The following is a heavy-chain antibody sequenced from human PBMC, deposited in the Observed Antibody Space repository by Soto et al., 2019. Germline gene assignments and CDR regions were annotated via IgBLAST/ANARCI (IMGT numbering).Heavy chain of an antibody. V-gene: IGHV4-31*03. J-gene: IGHJ4*02. CDR2: IYDNGGA. CDR3: ARVKGGTTRRAFDS. CDR1: GDSISSGGYY. Sequence: QVQLQESGPGLVKPSQTLSLTCTVSGDSISSGGYYWSWIRQHPGKGLEWIGYIYDNGGAYNSPSLKGRVVISVDRSENQFSLRLSSVTAADTAVYYCARVKGGTTRRAFDSWGQGTLVTVSS. D-gene: IGHD1-7*01.